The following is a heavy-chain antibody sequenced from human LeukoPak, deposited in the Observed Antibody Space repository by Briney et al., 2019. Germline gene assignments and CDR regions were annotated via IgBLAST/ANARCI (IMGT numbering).Heavy chain of an antibody. J-gene: IGHJ5*02. D-gene: IGHD3-16*01. Sequence: GGSLRLSCAASGFTFSSYGMHWVRQAPGKGLEWVAVISYDGSNKYYADSVKGRFTISRDNSKNTLYLQMNSLRAEDTAVYYCAKDTPRVGWFDPWGQGTLVTVSS. V-gene: IGHV3-30*18. CDR2: ISYDGSNK. CDR3: AKDTPRVGWFDP. CDR1: GFTFSSYG.